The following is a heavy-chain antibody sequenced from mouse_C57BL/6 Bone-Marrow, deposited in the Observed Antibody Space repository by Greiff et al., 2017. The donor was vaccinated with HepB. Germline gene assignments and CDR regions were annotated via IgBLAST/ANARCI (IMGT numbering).Heavy chain of an antibody. D-gene: IGHD1-3*01. V-gene: IGHV1-54*01. CDR1: GYAFTNYL. CDR2: INPGSGGT. Sequence: VQLQQSGAELVRPGTSVKVSCKASGYAFTNYLIEWVKQRPGQGLEWIGVINPGSGGTNYNEKFKGKATLTADKSSSTAYMQLSSLTSEDSAVYFCSRDTGELSFDYWGQGTTLTVSS. J-gene: IGHJ2*01. CDR3: SRDTGELSFDY.